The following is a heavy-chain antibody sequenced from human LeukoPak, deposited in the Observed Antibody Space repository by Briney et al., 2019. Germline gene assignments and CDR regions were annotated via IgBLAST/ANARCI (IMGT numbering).Heavy chain of an antibody. CDR1: GYNFTNYW. Sequence: GESLKISCKGSGYNFTNYWIGWIRQMPGKGLEWMGIVYPGDSDTRYSPSFQGQVTISADKSISTAYLQWSSLKASDTAMYYCGRLLQYSRDDYSWKVYYGMDAWGQGTTVTVSS. CDR2: VYPGDSDT. D-gene: IGHD5-24*01. V-gene: IGHV5-51*01. J-gene: IGHJ6*02. CDR3: GRLLQYSRDDYSWKVYYGMDA.